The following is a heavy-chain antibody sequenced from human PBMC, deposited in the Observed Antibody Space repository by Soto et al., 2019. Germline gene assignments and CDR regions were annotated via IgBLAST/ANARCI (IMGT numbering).Heavy chain of an antibody. CDR3: ARYCSGGSCQNDY. CDR1: GYTFTSYC. V-gene: IGHV1-18*01. CDR2: ISAYNGNT. D-gene: IGHD2-15*01. Sequence: ASVKVSCKASGYTFTSYCISWVRHAPGQGLEWMGWISAYNGNTNYAQKLQGRVTVTTDTSTSTAYMELRSLRSDDTAVYYCARYCSGGSCQNDYWGQGTLVTVSS. J-gene: IGHJ4*02.